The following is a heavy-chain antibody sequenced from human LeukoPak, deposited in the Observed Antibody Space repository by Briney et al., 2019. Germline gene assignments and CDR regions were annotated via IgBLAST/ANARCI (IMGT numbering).Heavy chain of an antibody. CDR2: ISSDGSKA. Sequence: PGGSLRLSCAASGFRFNTYWMHWVRQAPGEGLVWVSLISSDGSKALYADSVQGRFTISRGNAKNTVYLQMSSLSAEDTAMYYCVRREAGGSNSWLYLDYWGQGTPVRVSS. D-gene: IGHD6-13*01. J-gene: IGHJ4*02. V-gene: IGHV3-74*01. CDR1: GFRFNTYW. CDR3: VRREAGGSNSWLYLDY.